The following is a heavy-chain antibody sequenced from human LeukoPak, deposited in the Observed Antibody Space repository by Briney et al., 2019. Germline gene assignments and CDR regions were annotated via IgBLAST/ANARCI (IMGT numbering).Heavy chain of an antibody. CDR1: GFTFSSYW. D-gene: IGHD1-26*01. J-gene: IGHJ4*02. CDR3: ARVYSWYYFDY. V-gene: IGHV3-7*01. Sequence: GSLRLSCSASGFTFSSYWVSWVRQAPGKGLEWVANIKQDGSEKYYVDSVKGRFTISRDNAKNSLYLQMNSLRAEDTAVYYCARVYSWYYFDYWGQGTLVTVSS. CDR2: IKQDGSEK.